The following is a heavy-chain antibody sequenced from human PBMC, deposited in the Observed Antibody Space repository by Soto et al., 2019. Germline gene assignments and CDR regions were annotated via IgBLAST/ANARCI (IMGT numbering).Heavy chain of an antibody. CDR2: TSYEGSNT. CDR3: ARVTPGNNLYYFSGLDV. Sequence: GGSLRLSCVVSGFTFDTYGIHWVRQAPRKGLQWVALTSYEGSNTYYADSVRGRFTISRDNSKNTLYLQINALRPEDTGVYYCARVTPGNNLYYFSGLDVWGQGTSVTVSS. D-gene: IGHD1-1*01. J-gene: IGHJ6*02. CDR1: GFTFDTYG. V-gene: IGHV3-30-3*01.